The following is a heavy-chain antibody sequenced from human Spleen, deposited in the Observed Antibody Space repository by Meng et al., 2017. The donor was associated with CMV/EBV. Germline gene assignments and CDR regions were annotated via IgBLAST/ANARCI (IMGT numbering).Heavy chain of an antibody. V-gene: IGHV1-46*01. CDR3: ARDRQFTYASGGARWYFDL. J-gene: IGHJ2*01. CDR1: GYTFTGYY. D-gene: IGHD2-2*01. Sequence: ASVKVSCKASGYTFTGYYMHWVRQAPGQGLEWMGIINPTGDATTYARNFQGRVTMTRDTSTGTVYMELTRLRSEDTAIYYCARDRQFTYASGGARWYFDLWGRGTLVTVSS. CDR2: INPTGDAT.